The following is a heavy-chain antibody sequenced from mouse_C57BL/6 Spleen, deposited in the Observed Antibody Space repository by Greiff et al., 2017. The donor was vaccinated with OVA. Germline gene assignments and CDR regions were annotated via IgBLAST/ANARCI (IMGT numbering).Heavy chain of an antibody. CDR1: GYTFTSYW. D-gene: IGHD2-4*01. CDR3: ARCYYDYDGSYAMDY. J-gene: IGHJ4*01. V-gene: IGHV1-64*01. CDR2: IHPNSGST. Sequence: QVQLQQSGAELVKPGASVKLSCKASGYTFTSYWMHWVKQRPGQGLEWIGMIHPNSGSTNYNEKFKSKATLTVDKSSSTAYMQLSSLTSENSAVYYCARCYYDYDGSYAMDYWGQGTSVTVSS.